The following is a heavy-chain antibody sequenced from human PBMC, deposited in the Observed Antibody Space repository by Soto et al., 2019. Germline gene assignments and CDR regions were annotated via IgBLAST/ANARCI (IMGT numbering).Heavy chain of an antibody. D-gene: IGHD3-3*02. J-gene: IGHJ4*02. CDR2: IDGDGIST. CDR3: SRIRIRCDDY. Sequence: EVQLVESGGGLVQPGGSLRLSCVASGFTFTAYWMDWVRQVPGKGLVWVSRIDGDGISTTYADSVKGRFTISRDNAKNTLYLHMHSLRAEDTAVYYCSRIRIRCDDYWGQGSLVTVSS. CDR1: GFTFTAYW. V-gene: IGHV3-74*01.